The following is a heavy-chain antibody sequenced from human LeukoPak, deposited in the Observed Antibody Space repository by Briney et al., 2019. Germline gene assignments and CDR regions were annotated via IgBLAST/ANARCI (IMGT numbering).Heavy chain of an antibody. V-gene: IGHV3-30*04. J-gene: IGHJ3*02. CDR3: ARGFDTNAFDI. D-gene: IGHD3-3*01. Sequence: GGSLRLPCAASGFTYSTYTMHWVRQAPGKGLEWVALISYDGSNKYYTDSVKGRFTISRDSSKNTVYLQMNSLRTEDTAVYYCARGFDTNAFDIWGQGTMVTVSS. CDR2: ISYDGSNK. CDR1: GFTYSTYT.